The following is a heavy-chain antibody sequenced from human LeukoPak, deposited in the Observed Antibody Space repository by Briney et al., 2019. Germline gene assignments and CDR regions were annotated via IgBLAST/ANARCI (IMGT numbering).Heavy chain of an antibody. CDR2: INPNSGGT. V-gene: IGHV1-2*04. CDR1: GYTFTVYY. D-gene: IGHD5-24*01. J-gene: IGHJ4*02. Sequence: ASVKVSCKASGYTFTVYYMHWVRQAPGQGLEWMGWINPNSGGTNYAQKFQGWVTMTRDTSISTAYMELSRLRSDDTAVYYCARARRDGYNSDFDYWGQGTLVTVSS. CDR3: ARARRDGYNSDFDY.